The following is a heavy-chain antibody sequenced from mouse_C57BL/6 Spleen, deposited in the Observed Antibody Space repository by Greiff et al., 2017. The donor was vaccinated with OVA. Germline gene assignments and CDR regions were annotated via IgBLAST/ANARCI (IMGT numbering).Heavy chain of an antibody. Sequence: EVQLQQSGPELVKPGASVKIPCKASGSTFTDSNLDWVKRSHGKSLEWIGDINPNNGGTIYNQKFKGKATLTLDKSSSTSYMELRSRTSEDTAVYYCARGGYDAMDYWGQGTSVTVSS. CDR1: GSTFTDSN. CDR2: INPNNGGT. CDR3: ARGGYDAMDY. J-gene: IGHJ4*01. V-gene: IGHV1-18*01.